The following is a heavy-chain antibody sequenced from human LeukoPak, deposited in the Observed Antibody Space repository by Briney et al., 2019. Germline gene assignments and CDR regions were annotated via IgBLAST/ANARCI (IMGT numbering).Heavy chain of an antibody. CDR2: ISAYNGNT. J-gene: IGHJ4*02. Sequence: ASVTVSCKASGYTFTSYGISWVRQAPGQGLEWMGWISAYNGNTNYAQKFQGRVTITTDASITTAYMELSGLRSEDTALYYCAREGLDYWGQGTLVTVSS. CDR3: AREGLDY. CDR1: GYTFTSYG. V-gene: IGHV1-18*01.